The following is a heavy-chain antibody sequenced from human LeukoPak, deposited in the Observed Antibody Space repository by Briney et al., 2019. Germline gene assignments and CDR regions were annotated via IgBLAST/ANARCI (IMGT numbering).Heavy chain of an antibody. CDR3: ARGSYYYGPFDP. CDR2: IYYSGST. V-gene: IGHV4-61*10. D-gene: IGHD3-10*01. J-gene: IGHJ5*02. CDR1: GGSISSGSYY. Sequence: PSETLSLTCTVSGGSISSGSYYWSWIRQPAGKGLEWIGYIYYSGSTNYNPSLKSRVTISVDTSKSQFSLKLSSVTAADTAVYYCARGSYYYGPFDPWGQGTLVTVSS.